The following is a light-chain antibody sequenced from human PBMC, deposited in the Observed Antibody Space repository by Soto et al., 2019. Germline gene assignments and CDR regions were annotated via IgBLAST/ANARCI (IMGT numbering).Light chain of an antibody. J-gene: IGLJ2*01. V-gene: IGLV2-23*01. Sequence: QAVVTQPASVSGSPGQSITISCTGTSSDVGSYNLVSWYQQHPGKAPKLMIYEGSKRPSGVSNRFSGSKSGNTASLTISGLQAEDEADYYCCSYEGSSPVFGGGTKVTVL. CDR1: SSDVGSYNL. CDR2: EGS. CDR3: CSYEGSSPV.